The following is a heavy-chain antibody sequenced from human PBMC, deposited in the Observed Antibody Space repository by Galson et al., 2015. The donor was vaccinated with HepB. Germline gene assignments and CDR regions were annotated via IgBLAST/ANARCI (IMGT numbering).Heavy chain of an antibody. CDR2: IYYSGST. J-gene: IGHJ2*01. D-gene: IGHD4-17*01. Sequence: SETLSLTCTVSGGSISSYYWSWIRQPPGKGLEWLGYIYYSGSTNYNPSLKSRVTISVDTSKNQFSLKLSSVTAADTAVYYCARQGFATVTKYEVTTHHWYFDLWGRGTLVTVSS. V-gene: IGHV4-59*08. CDR3: ARQGFATVTKYEVTTHHWYFDL. CDR1: GGSISSYY.